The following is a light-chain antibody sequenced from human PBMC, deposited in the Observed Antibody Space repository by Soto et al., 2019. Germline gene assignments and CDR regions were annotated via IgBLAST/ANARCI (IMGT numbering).Light chain of an antibody. CDR1: QSVSGNL. CDR3: QQYAHSPWT. V-gene: IGKV3-20*01. CDR2: GAS. J-gene: IGKJ1*01. Sequence: EMLLTQPPGTLSLSQGERATLSFRCSQSVSGNLLAWYQQKRGQTPRLVIYGASGRASGIPERLSGSASGTDFTITISRMQTEDFAVYFCQQYAHSPWTFGHGTKVDIK.